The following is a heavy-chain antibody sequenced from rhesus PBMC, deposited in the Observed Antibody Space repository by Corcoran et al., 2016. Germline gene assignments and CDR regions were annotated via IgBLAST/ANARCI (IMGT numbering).Heavy chain of an antibody. Sequence: QAQLVQSGAEVKKPGASVKVSCKASGFTFGSYAISWVRQAPGKGLEWIGVIIPLVGITNYSEKCQGRVTITADTSTSTSDMELSRLRSEDTAVYYCARVGYSGSWNAFSFDYWGQGVLVTVSS. D-gene: IGHD6-25*01. V-gene: IGHV1-198*02. J-gene: IGHJ4*01. CDR2: IIPLVGIT. CDR1: GFTFGSYA. CDR3: ARVGYSGSWNAFSFDY.